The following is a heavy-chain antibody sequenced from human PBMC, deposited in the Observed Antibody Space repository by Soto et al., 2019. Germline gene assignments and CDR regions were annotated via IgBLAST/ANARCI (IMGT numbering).Heavy chain of an antibody. CDR2: IIPILGIA. Sequence: QVQLVQSGAEVKKPGSSVKVSCKASGGTFSSYTISWVRQAPGQGLEWMGRIIPILGIANYAQKFQGRVSITADKSTSTAYRGLTSLRSEYTAVYYCARGTEGSNIVLYNWFDPWGQGTLVTVSS. J-gene: IGHJ5*02. D-gene: IGHD3-16*02. CDR1: GGTFSSYT. V-gene: IGHV1-69*02. CDR3: ARGTEGSNIVLYNWFDP.